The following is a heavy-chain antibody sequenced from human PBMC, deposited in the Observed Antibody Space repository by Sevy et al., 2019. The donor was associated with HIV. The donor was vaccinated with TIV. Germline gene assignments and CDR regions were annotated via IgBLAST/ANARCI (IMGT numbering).Heavy chain of an antibody. CDR2: ISAYNGNT. Sequence: ASVKVSCKASGYTFTSYGISWVRQAPGQGLEWMGWISAYNGNTNYAQKLQGRVTMTTDTSTSTAYMGLRSLRSDDTAVYYCARDREDYYDSSGPSRFDPWGQGTLVTVSS. CDR1: GYTFTSYG. D-gene: IGHD3-22*01. CDR3: ARDREDYYDSSGPSRFDP. J-gene: IGHJ5*02. V-gene: IGHV1-18*01.